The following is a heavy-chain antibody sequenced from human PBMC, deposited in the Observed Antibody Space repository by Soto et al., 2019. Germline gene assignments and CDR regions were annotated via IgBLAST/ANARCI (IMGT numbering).Heavy chain of an antibody. CDR2: ISGSGGST. V-gene: IGHV3-23*01. Sequence: EVQLLESGGGLVQPGGSLRLSCAASGFTFSSYAMSWVRQAPGKGLEWVSAISGSGGSTYYADSVKGRFTISRDNSKNTLYLQMNSLRAEDTAVYSCAPQTDEWLRLRMENAFDIWGQGTMVTVSS. CDR1: GFTFSSYA. D-gene: IGHD5-12*01. J-gene: IGHJ3*02. CDR3: APQTDEWLRLRMENAFDI.